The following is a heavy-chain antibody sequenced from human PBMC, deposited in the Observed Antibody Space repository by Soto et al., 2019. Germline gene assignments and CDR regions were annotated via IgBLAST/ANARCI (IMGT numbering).Heavy chain of an antibody. Sequence: EVQLVESGGGLVQPGGSLRLSCVASGFIVSTSYMSWVRQAPGKGLEWVPIFRNDGSTYYADSVKGRLTVSRDDSKNTLYLEIFSLRVEDTAVYYCAKDSYTRYWGQGTLVTVSS. CDR3: AKDSYTRY. CDR2: FRNDGST. CDR1: GFIVSTSY. J-gene: IGHJ4*02. V-gene: IGHV3-66*01. D-gene: IGHD4-4*01.